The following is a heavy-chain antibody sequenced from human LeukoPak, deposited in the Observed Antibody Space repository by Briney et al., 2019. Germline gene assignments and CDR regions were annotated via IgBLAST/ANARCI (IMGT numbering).Heavy chain of an antibody. CDR2: IYYSGST. CDR1: GGSISSYY. CDR3: ARGQQLRPGHAFDI. Sequence: SETLSLTCTVSGGSISSYYWSWIRQPPGKGLELIGYIYYSGSTNYNPSLKSRVTISVDTSKNQFSLKLSSVTAADTAVYYCARGQQLRPGHAFDIWGQGTMVTLS. V-gene: IGHV4-59*01. D-gene: IGHD6-13*01. J-gene: IGHJ3*02.